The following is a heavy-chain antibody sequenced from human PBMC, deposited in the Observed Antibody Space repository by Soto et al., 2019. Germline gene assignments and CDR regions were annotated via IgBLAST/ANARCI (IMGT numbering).Heavy chain of an antibody. V-gene: IGHV1-8*01. CDR1: GYTFTSYD. CDR3: ARAFWSGYYYYYYMDV. CDR2: MNPNSGNT. J-gene: IGHJ6*03. D-gene: IGHD3-3*01. Sequence: ASVKVSCKASGYTFTSYDINWVRQATGQGLEWMGWMNPNSGNTGYAQKFQGRVTMTRNTSISTAYMELSSLRSEDTAVYYCARAFWSGYYYYYYMDVWGKGTTVTVSS.